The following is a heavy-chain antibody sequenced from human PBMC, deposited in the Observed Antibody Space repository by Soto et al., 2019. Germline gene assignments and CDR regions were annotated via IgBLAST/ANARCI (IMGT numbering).Heavy chain of an antibody. D-gene: IGHD3-10*01. CDR3: AKASGGYYNGMDV. V-gene: IGHV3-30*18. CDR2: ISYDGSNK. J-gene: IGHJ6*02. CDR1: GFTFSSYG. Sequence: QVQLVESGGGVVQPGRSLRLSCAASGFTFSSYGMHWVRQAPGKGLEWVAVISYDGSNKYYADSVKGRFTISRDNSKNTLYLQMNSLRAEDTAVYYCAKASGGYYNGMDVWGQGTTVTVSS.